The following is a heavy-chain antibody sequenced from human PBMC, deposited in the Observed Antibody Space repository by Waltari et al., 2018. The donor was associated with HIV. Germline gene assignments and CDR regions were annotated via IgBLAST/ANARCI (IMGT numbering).Heavy chain of an antibody. CDR2: SYPDDSVT. V-gene: IGHV5-51*01. Sequence: EVQLEQSGEELRKPGESLKISCKASGYTFTDYWIGWVRQMPGKGLEWMGISYPDDSVTKYGPSFHGQATISADKSNIIAYLRWSILKSSDSVLYYCVGLNPAVAVSAHDGLHYAVDVWGQGTTVTVS. J-gene: IGHJ6*02. CDR1: GYTFTDYW. CDR3: VGLNPAVAVSAHDGLHYAVDV. D-gene: IGHD6-19*01.